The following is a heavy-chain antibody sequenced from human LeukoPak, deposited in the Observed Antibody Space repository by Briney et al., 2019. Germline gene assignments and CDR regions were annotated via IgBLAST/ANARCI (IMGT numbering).Heavy chain of an antibody. Sequence: GGSLRLSCAASGFTFSNYYMSWIRQAPGKGLEWVSYISSSSSYTNYADSVKGRFTISRDNAKNSLYLQMNSLRAEDTAVYYCARDGYSSSWYWFDYWGQGTLVTVSS. D-gene: IGHD6-13*01. J-gene: IGHJ4*02. CDR2: ISSSSSYT. V-gene: IGHV3-11*06. CDR3: ARDGYSSSWYWFDY. CDR1: GFTFSNYY.